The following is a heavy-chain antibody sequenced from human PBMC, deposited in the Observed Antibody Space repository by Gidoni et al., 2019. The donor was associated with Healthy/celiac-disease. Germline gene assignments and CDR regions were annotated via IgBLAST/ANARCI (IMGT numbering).Heavy chain of an antibody. V-gene: IGHV4-31*03. CDR2: IYYSGST. CDR3: ARGPSTAKVRFRDPWFDP. J-gene: IGHJ5*02. Sequence: QVQLQESGPGLVKPSQTLSLTCTVTVGSISSAGYYWSWIRQHPGQGLEWIGYIYYSGSTYYNPYLKIRVTISVDTSKNQFSLKLSSVTAAATAVYYCARGPSTAKVRFRDPWFDPWGQGTLVTVSS. D-gene: IGHD4-17*01. CDR1: VGSISSAGYY.